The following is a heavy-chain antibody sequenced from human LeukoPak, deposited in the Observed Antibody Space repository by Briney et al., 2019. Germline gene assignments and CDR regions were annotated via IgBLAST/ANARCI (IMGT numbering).Heavy chain of an antibody. CDR2: IIPIFGTA. CDR3: ARDGSDSSSSRWFDP. V-gene: IGHV1-69*05. J-gene: IGHJ5*02. D-gene: IGHD6-6*01. Sequence: SVEVSCKASGGTFSSYAISWVRQAPGQGLEWMGGIIPIFGTANYAQKFQGRVTITTDESTSTAYMELSSLRSEDTAVYYCARDGSDSSSSRWFDPWGQGTLVTVSS. CDR1: GGTFSSYA.